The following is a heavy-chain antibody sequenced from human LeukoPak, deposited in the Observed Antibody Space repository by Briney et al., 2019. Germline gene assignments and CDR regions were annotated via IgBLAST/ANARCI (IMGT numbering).Heavy chain of an antibody. V-gene: IGHV3-23*01. CDR1: GFTFSSYA. CDR3: AKVEDYDFWSGYAFDI. CDR2: ISGGGIST. D-gene: IGHD3-3*01. J-gene: IGHJ3*02. Sequence: GGSLRLSCAASGFTFSSYAMSWVRQAPGKGLEWVSGISGGGISTYYADSVRGRFTISRDNSKNTLYLQMNSLRAEDTAVYYCAKVEDYDFWSGYAFDIWGQGTMVTVSS.